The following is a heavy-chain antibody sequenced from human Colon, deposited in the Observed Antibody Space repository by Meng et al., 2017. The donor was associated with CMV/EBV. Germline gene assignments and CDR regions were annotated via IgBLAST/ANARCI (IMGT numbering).Heavy chain of an antibody. CDR2: IYYSGST. D-gene: IGHD3/OR15-3a*01. J-gene: IGHJ6*02. Sequence: GSLRLSCTVSGGSVSSGSYYWSWIRQPPGKGLEWIGYIYYSGSTNYNPSLKSRVTISVDTSKNQFSLKLSSVTAADTAVYYCARRGALYVDYDLWSGYYLVYNYGMDVWGQGTTVTVSS. V-gene: IGHV4-61*01. CDR1: GGSVSSGSYY. CDR3: ARRGALYVDYDLWSGYYLVYNYGMDV.